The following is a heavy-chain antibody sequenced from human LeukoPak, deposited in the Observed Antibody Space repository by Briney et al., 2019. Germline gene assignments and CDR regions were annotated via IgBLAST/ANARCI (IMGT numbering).Heavy chain of an antibody. J-gene: IGHJ4*02. V-gene: IGHV4-61*02. CDR1: GGSISSGSYY. Sequence: SQTLSLTCTVSGGSISSGSYYWSWIRQLAGKGLEWIGRIYTSGSTNYNPSLKSRVTISVDTSKNQFSLKLSSVTAADTAVYYCARRSGSYRGFDYWGQGTLVTVSS. CDR3: ARRSGSYRGFDY. CDR2: IYTSGST. D-gene: IGHD1-26*01.